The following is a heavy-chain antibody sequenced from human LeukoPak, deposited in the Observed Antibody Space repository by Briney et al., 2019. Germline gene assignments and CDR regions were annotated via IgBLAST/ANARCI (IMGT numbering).Heavy chain of an antibody. J-gene: IGHJ6*03. CDR2: ISAYNGNT. CDR1: GYTFTSYA. Sequence: ASVKVSCKASGYTFTSYAMNWVRQAPGQGLEWMGWISAYNGNTNYAQKLQGRVTMTTDTSTSTAYMELRSLRSDDTAVYYCARGSYYYYYMDVWGKGTTVTISS. V-gene: IGHV1-18*01. CDR3: ARGSYYYYYMDV.